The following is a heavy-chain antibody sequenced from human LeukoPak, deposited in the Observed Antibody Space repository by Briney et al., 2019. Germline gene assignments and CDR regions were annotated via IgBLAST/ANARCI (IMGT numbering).Heavy chain of an antibody. J-gene: IGHJ2*01. CDR2: NHYSGST. CDR3: ARLHYYYDSSGYPHLDWYFDL. Sequence: PSETLSLTCTVSGGSISSTSYYWSWIRQPPGKGLEGTGYNHYSGSTNYNPSLRSRVTILVDTSKNQFSLKLTSVTAADTAVYYCARLHYYYDSSGYPHLDWYFDLWGRGTLVTVSS. V-gene: IGHV4-61*01. D-gene: IGHD3-22*01. CDR1: GGSISSTSYY.